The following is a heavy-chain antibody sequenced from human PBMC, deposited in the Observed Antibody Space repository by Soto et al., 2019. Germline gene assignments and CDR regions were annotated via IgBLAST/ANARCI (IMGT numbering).Heavy chain of an antibody. V-gene: IGHV3-23*01. CDR3: AETLGPSVVTALDC. D-gene: IGHD2-21*02. Sequence: PGGSLRLSCAASGFTFNNYAMNWVRQAPGRGLQWVSALSGSGTSTYFADSMKGRFTISRDNSKNTLYLQMNSLRAEDTAVYYCAETLGPSVVTALDCWGQGTLGTVSS. CDR1: GFTFNNYA. CDR2: LSGSGTST. J-gene: IGHJ4*02.